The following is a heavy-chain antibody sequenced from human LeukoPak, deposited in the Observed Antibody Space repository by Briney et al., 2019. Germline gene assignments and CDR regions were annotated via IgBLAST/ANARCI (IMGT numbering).Heavy chain of an antibody. V-gene: IGHV3-23*01. CDR3: ARDSGSYLQPTDY. D-gene: IGHD1-26*01. CDR1: GFTFSTYA. J-gene: IGHJ4*02. Sequence: PGGSLRLSCAASGFTFSTYAMTWVRRAAGKGLEWASSITGNGGSTYYADSVKGRFTISRDNSKNTLYLQMNSLRAEDTAVYHCARDSGSYLQPTDYWGQGTLVTVSS. CDR2: ITGNGGST.